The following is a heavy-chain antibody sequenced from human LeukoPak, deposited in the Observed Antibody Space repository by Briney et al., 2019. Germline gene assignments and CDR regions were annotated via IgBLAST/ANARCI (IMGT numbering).Heavy chain of an antibody. V-gene: IGHV3-23*01. D-gene: IGHD6-19*01. J-gene: IGHJ3*02. Sequence: GGSLRLSCAASGFTYSSYAMSWVRQAPGKGLEWVSAISGSGGSTYYADSVKGRFTISRDNSKNTLYLQMNSLRAEDTAVYYCAKEAGSSGWYRGPDAFDIWGQGTMVTVSS. CDR3: AKEAGSSGWYRGPDAFDI. CDR2: ISGSGGST. CDR1: GFTYSSYA.